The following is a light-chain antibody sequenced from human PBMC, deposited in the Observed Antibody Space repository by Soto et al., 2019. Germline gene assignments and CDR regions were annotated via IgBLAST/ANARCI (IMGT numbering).Light chain of an antibody. J-gene: IGKJ2*01. Sequence: EIVMTQSPATLSLSPGERAALSCRASQSINSELAWYHQKPGQPPRLLIYGASTRATGVPARFTGSESGSEFTLTISGLQSEDFAVYYCQQGHNWPLTFGQGTGLEI. CDR3: QQGHNWPLT. V-gene: IGKV3-15*01. CDR1: QSINSE. CDR2: GAS.